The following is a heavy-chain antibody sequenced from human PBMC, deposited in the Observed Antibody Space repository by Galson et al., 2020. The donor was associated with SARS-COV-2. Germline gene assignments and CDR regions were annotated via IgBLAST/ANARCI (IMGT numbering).Heavy chain of an antibody. V-gene: IGHV4-39*07. D-gene: IGHD6-19*01. CDR1: GGPISTNNCF. CDR3: SRDQGYVRGWSIVVSFDH. J-gene: IGHJ4*02. Sequence: ASETLSLTCTVSGGPISTNNCFWCWIRQPPGKGLAWIGSIYYGGTTYYNPSLKSRLTISMATSKNQFSLNLSSVTAADTAVYYCSRDQGYVRGWSIVVSFDHWGQGTLVTVSS. CDR2: IYYGGTT.